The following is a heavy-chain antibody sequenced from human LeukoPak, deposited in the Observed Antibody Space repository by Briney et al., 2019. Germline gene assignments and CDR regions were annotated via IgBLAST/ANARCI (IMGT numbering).Heavy chain of an antibody. CDR3: ARREGTAAGTS. V-gene: IGHV4-34*01. D-gene: IGHD6-13*01. CDR1: GGSFSGYY. CDR2: INHSGST. Sequence: PSETLSLTCTVYGGSFSGYYWSWIRQPPGKGLEWVGEINHSGSTNYNPSLKSRVTISVDTSKNQFSLKLSSVTAADTAVYYCARREGTAAGTSWGQGTLVTVSS. J-gene: IGHJ5*02.